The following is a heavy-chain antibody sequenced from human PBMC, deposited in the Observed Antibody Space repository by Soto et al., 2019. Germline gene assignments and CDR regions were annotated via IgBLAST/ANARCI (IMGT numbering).Heavy chain of an antibody. J-gene: IGHJ5*01. D-gene: IGHD2-8*01. Sequence: PSQTLSLTCAISGDSVSTNSVTWNWIRQSPSRGLEWLGRTYYRSKWFNDYAVSVKGRITINPDTSNNQLSLQLNSVTPDDTAVYYCVSLIGNSWLDSWGQRTPVTVSS. CDR1: GDSVSTNSVT. V-gene: IGHV6-1*01. CDR2: TYYRSKWFN. CDR3: VSLIGNSWLDS.